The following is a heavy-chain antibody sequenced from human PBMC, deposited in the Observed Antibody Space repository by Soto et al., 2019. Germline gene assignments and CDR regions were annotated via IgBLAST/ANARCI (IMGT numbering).Heavy chain of an antibody. CDR1: GFTFSSAA. D-gene: IGHD5-12*01. J-gene: IGHJ5*02. CDR3: AAKPAATTTNWFDP. CDR2: IVVGSGNT. V-gene: IGHV1-58*01. Sequence: SVKVACKASGFTFSSAAVQWLRQARGQRLEWIGWIVVGSGNTNYAQKFQERVTITRDMSTSTAYMELSSLRSEDTAVYYCAAKPAATTTNWFDPWGQGTLVTVSS.